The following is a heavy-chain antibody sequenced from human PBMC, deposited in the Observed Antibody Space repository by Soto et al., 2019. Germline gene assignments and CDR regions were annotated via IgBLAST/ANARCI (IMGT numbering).Heavy chain of an antibody. CDR2: IYKSATT. CDR1: GDSISTVDYF. V-gene: IGHV4-30-4*01. J-gene: IGHJ5*01. Sequence: SETLSLTCSVSGDSISTVDYFWAWIRQPPGQSLEYIGYIYKSATTYYNPSFESRVAISLDTSKSQFSLNVTSVTAADTAVYFCARGRYCLTGRCFPNWFDSWGQGTLVTVPS. CDR3: ARGRYCLTGRCFPNWFDS. D-gene: IGHD2-15*01.